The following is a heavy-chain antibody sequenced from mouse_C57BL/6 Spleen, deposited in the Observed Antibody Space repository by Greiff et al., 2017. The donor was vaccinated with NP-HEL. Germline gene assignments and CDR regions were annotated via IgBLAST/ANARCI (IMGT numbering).Heavy chain of an antibody. CDR1: GYSITSGYY. Sequence: ESGPGLVKPSQSLSLTCSVTGYSITSGYYWNWIRQFPGNKLEWMGYISYDGSNNYNPSLKNRISITRDTSKNQFFLKLNSVTTEDTATYYCAREGELGRVYYYAMDYWGQGTSVTVSS. J-gene: IGHJ4*01. CDR3: AREGELGRVYYYAMDY. D-gene: IGHD4-1*01. V-gene: IGHV3-6*01. CDR2: ISYDGSN.